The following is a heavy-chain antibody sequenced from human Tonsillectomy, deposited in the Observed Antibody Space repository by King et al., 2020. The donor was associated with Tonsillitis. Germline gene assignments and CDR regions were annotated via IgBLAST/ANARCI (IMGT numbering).Heavy chain of an antibody. CDR3: TRVRARDCSSTSCYVWFDP. J-gene: IGHJ5*02. Sequence: VQLVESGGGLVQPGRSLRLSCTASGFTFGDYAMSWVRQAPGKGLEWVGCIRSKAYGGTTEYAASVKGRFTISRDDSKSIAYLQMNSLKTEDTAVYYCTRVRARDCSSTSCYVWFDPWGQGTLVTVSS. CDR1: GFTFGDYA. V-gene: IGHV3-49*04. CDR2: IRSKAYGGTT. D-gene: IGHD2-2*01.